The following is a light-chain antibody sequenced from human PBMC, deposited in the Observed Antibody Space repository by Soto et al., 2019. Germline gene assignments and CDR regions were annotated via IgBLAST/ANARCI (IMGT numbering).Light chain of an antibody. J-gene: IGKJ4*01. CDR1: QSVSSSY. CDR3: QQYGSSPGT. Sequence: EIVLTQSPGTLSLSPGERATLSCRASQSVSSSYLAWYQQKPGQAPRLLIYNAFNRATGIPDRFGGSGSGTDFTLTISRLEPEDFAVYYCQQYGSSPGTFGGGTKVEIK. CDR2: NAF. V-gene: IGKV3-20*01.